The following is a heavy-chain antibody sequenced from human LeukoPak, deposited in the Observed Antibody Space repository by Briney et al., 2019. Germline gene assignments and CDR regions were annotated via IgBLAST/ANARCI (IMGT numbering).Heavy chain of an antibody. D-gene: IGHD3-22*01. Sequence: PGGSLRLSCTATGFTFGDYAMSWVRQAPGKGLEWVGFIRSKAYGGTTEYAASVKGRFTISRDDSKSIAYLQMNSLKTEDTAVYYCTRGGGRITMIVVVITFDYWGQGTLVTVSS. CDR1: GFTFGDYA. CDR3: TRGGGRITMIVVVITFDY. V-gene: IGHV3-49*04. CDR2: IRSKAYGGTT. J-gene: IGHJ4*02.